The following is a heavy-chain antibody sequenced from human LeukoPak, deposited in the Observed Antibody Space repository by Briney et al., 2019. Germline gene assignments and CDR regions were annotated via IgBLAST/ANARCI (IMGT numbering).Heavy chain of an antibody. V-gene: IGHV4-4*02. Sequence: SETLSLTCAVSGGSISSSNWRSWVRQPPGKGLEWIGEIHHSGSTNYKPSLKSRVTISIDQSKNQFSLRLSSVTAADTAVYYCAKIVGYGSEYYYYYMDVWGKGTTVTVSS. CDR2: IHHSGST. CDR3: AKIVGYGSEYYYYYMDV. D-gene: IGHD3-10*01. J-gene: IGHJ6*03. CDR1: GGSISSSNW.